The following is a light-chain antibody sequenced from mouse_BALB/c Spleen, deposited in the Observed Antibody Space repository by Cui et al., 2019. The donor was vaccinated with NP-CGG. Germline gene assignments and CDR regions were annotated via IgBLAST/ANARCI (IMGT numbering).Light chain of an antibody. V-gene: IGLV1*01. CDR2: GTN. CDR1: TGAVTTNNF. CDR3: ALWYSNHWV. Sequence: QALVTQESALTTSPGETVTLTCRSSTGAVTTNNFANWVQEKPDHLFTGLIGGTNNRAPGVPARFSGSLIGDKAALTITGAQTEDEAIYFCALWYSNHWVFGGGTKLTV. J-gene: IGLJ1*01.